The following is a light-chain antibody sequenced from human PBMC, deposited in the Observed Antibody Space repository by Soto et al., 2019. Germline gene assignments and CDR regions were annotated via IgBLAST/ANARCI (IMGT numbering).Light chain of an antibody. CDR3: AAWDDSLNGYV. Sequence: QSALTQPASVSVSPGQSITISCTGTSRDVGGYIYVSWYQQHPGKAPKLMIYDVTSRPSGVSYRFSGSKSGTSASLAISGLQSEDEADYYCAAWDDSLNGYVFGTGTKVTVL. CDR1: SRDVGGYIY. J-gene: IGLJ1*01. V-gene: IGLV2-14*01. CDR2: DVT.